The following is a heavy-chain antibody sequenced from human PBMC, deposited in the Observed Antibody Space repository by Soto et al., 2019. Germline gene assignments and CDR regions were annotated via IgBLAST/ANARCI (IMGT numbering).Heavy chain of an antibody. CDR1: GFTFSSYA. CDR3: AKPHVLMVYAIRYGMDV. D-gene: IGHD2-8*01. J-gene: IGHJ6*02. Sequence: PGGSLRLSCAASGFTFSSYAMSWVRQAPGKGLEWVSAISGSGGSTYYADSVKGRFTISRDNSKNTLYLQMNSLRAEDTAVYYCAKPHVLMVYAIRYGMDVWGQGTTVTVSS. V-gene: IGHV3-23*01. CDR2: ISGSGGST.